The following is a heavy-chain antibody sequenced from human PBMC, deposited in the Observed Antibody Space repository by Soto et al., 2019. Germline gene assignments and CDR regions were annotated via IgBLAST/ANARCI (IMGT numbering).Heavy chain of an antibody. CDR3: AKDQGGSSSWYRDYYYYYYMDV. CDR1: GFTFSSYA. V-gene: IGHV3-23*01. CDR2: ISGSGGST. D-gene: IGHD6-13*01. Sequence: GGSLRLSCAASGFTFSSYAMSWVRQAPGKGLEWVSAISGSGGSTYYADSVKGRFTISRDNSKNTLYLQMNSLRAEDTAVYYCAKDQGGSSSWYRDYYYYYYMDVWGKGTTVTVSS. J-gene: IGHJ6*03.